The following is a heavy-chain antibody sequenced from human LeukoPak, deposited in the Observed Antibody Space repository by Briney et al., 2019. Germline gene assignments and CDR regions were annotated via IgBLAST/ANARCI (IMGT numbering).Heavy chain of an antibody. D-gene: IGHD3-16*02. CDR1: GGSISSSSYY. CDR3: ARQGGGYDYVWGSYRLYYFDY. Sequence: PSETLSLTCTVSGGSISSSSYYWGWIRQPPGKGLEWIGSIYYSGSTYYNPSLKSRVTISVDTSKNQFSLKLSSVTAADTAVYYCARQGGGYDYVWGSYRLYYFDYWGQGTLVTVSS. CDR2: IYYSGST. J-gene: IGHJ4*02. V-gene: IGHV4-39*01.